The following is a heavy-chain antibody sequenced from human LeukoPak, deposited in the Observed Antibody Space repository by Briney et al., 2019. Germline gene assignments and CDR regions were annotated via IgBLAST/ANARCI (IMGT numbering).Heavy chain of an antibody. CDR2: IYYSGST. D-gene: IGHD6-6*01. Sequence: SETLSLTCTVSGGSISSGGYYWSWIRQHPGKGLEWIGYIYYSGSTYYNPSLKGRVTISVDTSKNQFSLKLSSVTAADTAVYYCARDPWAARRGYGMDVWGQGTTVTVSS. J-gene: IGHJ6*02. CDR3: ARDPWAARRGYGMDV. V-gene: IGHV4-31*03. CDR1: GGSISSGGYY.